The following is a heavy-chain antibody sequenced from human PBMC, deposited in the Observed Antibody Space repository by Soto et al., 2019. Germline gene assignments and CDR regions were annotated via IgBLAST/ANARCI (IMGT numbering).Heavy chain of an antibody. CDR2: FDPEDGET. CDR3: ATDGAALGYYYYGMDV. CDR1: GYTLTELS. J-gene: IGHJ6*02. D-gene: IGHD3-16*01. Sequence: ASVKVSCKVSGYTLTELSMHLVRQAPGKRLEWMGGFDPEDGETIYAQKFQGRVTMTEDTSTDTAYMELSSLRAEDTAVYYCATDGAALGYYYYGMDVWGQGTTVTVSS. V-gene: IGHV1-24*01.